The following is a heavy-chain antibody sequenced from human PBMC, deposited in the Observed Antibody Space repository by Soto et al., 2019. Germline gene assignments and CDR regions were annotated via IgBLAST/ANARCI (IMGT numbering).Heavy chain of an antibody. D-gene: IGHD5-12*01. CDR3: ARDSPIGSTFSGYDAIDH. CDR2: IIPILDKA. Sequence: QVQLVQSGAEVKKPGSSVKVSCKASGGTFSTSTFSWVRQAPGQGLEWMGRIIPILDKADYTQKFEDRVASTADQSTSTAYMELSNLRSEDTAVYFCARDSPIGSTFSGYDAIDHWGQGTLVTVSS. V-gene: IGHV1-69*08. J-gene: IGHJ4*02. CDR1: GGTFSTST.